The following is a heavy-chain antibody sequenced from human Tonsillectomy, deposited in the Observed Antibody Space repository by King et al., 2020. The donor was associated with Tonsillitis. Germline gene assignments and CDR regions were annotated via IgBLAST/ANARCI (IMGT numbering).Heavy chain of an antibody. J-gene: IGHJ6*03. D-gene: IGHD4-17*01. CDR2: IIPIFSTT. V-gene: IGHV1-69*01. CDR3: ARGPYGDYGGDYYYYYTDV. CDR1: GGTFSNYV. Sequence: VQLVESGAEVKKPGSSVKVSCKASGGTFSNYVVSWVRQAPGQGLEWMGGIIPIFSTTNYAQKFQGRVTITADESTSTAYMELSSLRSEDTAVYYCARGPYGDYGGDYYYYYTDVWGKGTTVTVSS.